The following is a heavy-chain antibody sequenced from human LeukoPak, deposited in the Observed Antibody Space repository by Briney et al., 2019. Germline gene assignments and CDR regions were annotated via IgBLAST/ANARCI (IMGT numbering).Heavy chain of an antibody. CDR1: GFTFSSYS. Sequence: GGSLRLSCAASGFTFSSYSMNWVREAPGKGLEWLSYVTRDSGIRSYVDSVKGRFTISRDNAKNSVYLQMNSLRDEDTAVYYCARDKDWGFDYWGQGVLVTVSS. D-gene: IGHD7-27*01. CDR3: ARDKDWGFDY. V-gene: IGHV3-48*02. CDR2: VTRDSGIR. J-gene: IGHJ4*02.